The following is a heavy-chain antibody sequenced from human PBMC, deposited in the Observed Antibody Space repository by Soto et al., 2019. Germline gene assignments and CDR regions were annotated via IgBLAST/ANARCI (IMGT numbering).Heavy chain of an antibody. D-gene: IGHD3-10*01. CDR3: ARHSGLTMVRGAHFTYGMDV. Sequence: AESLTTWCKVSGDSFTSYWIVWVRQMPGKGLECRGIIYPGDSDTRYSPSFQGQVTISADKSISTAYLQWSSLKASDTAMYYCARHSGLTMVRGAHFTYGMDVWGQGTTVTVSS. CDR2: IYPGDSDT. V-gene: IGHV5-51*01. J-gene: IGHJ6*02. CDR1: GDSFTSYW.